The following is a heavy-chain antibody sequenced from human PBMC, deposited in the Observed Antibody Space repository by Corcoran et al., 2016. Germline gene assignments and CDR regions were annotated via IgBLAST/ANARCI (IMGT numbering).Heavy chain of an antibody. Sequence: EVQLVESGGGLVQPGGSLRLSCAASGFTFSSYWMHWVRQAPGKGLVWVSRINSDGSSTSYADSVKGRFTISRDNAKNTLYLQMNSLRAEETAVYYCAREGRFLDMGYYYYYYGMDVWGQGTTVTVSS. J-gene: IGHJ6*02. V-gene: IGHV3-74*01. D-gene: IGHD3-3*01. CDR3: AREGRFLDMGYYYYYYGMDV. CDR1: GFTFSSYW. CDR2: INSDGSST.